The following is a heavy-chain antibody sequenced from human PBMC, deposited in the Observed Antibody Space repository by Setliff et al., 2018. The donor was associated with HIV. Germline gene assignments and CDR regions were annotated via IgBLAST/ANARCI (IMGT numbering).Heavy chain of an antibody. D-gene: IGHD3-22*01. J-gene: IGHJ4*02. V-gene: IGHV1-69*13. CDR2: IVPSLNTG. CDR3: ARIPNHSSGFDY. Sequence: VASVKVSCKASGGTFRSHEISWVRQAPGQGLEWMGGIVPSLNTGNYAPKFQGRVTITADESTTTAYMELSSLRSEDTAVYYCARIPNHSSGFDYWGQGTPVTVSS. CDR1: GGTFRSHE.